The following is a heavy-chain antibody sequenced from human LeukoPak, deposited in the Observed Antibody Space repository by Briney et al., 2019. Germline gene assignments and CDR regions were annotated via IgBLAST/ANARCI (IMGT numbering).Heavy chain of an antibody. V-gene: IGHV3-23*01. Sequence: PEGSLRLSCAASGFTFSTYVMNWFRQAPGKGLEWVSTISVGAEYIFYADSVKGRFTISRGDSNNALYLQMHSLRAEDTALYYCASGPPFLKYFEYWGQGTLVTVSS. CDR3: ASGPPFLKYFEY. D-gene: IGHD3-3*01. CDR2: ISVGAEYI. J-gene: IGHJ4*02. CDR1: GFTFSTYV.